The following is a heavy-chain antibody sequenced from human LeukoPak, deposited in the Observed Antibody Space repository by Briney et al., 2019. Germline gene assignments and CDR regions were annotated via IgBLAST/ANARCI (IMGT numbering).Heavy chain of an antibody. CDR1: GFTFSSYT. V-gene: IGHV3-48*01. Sequence: GGSLRLSCAASGFTFSSYTMNWVRQPPGKGLEWVSNIGTSSTTIYYADSVKGRFTISRDNSKNTLYLQMNSLRAEDTAVYYCAKAVTANDYNKDLNWFDPWGQGTLVTVSS. CDR2: IGTSSTTI. D-gene: IGHD4-11*01. J-gene: IGHJ5*02. CDR3: AKAVTANDYNKDLNWFDP.